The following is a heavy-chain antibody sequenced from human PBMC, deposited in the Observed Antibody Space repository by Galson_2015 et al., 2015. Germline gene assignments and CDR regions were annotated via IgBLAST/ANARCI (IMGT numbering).Heavy chain of an antibody. Sequence: CAASGFNFRSHGMHWVRQAPGQGLEWVGVIWYDGSNKYYADFVEGRFTISRDNSMNTLYLQMNSLRAEDTAIYYCARARDHHFDYWGQGTLVTVSS. D-gene: IGHD1-14*01. CDR2: IWYDGSNK. V-gene: IGHV3-33*01. J-gene: IGHJ4*02. CDR1: GFNFRSHG. CDR3: ARARDHHFDY.